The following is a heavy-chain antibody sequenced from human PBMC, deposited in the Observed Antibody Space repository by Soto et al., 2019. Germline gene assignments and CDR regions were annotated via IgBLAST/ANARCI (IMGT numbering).Heavy chain of an antibody. Sequence: SGGSLRLSCAASGFTFTRYSMNWVRQAPGKGLEWVSSISSTTNYIYYGDSMKGRFTISRDNAKNSLYLEMNSLRAEDTAVYYCARESEDLTSNFDYWGQGTLVTVSS. CDR2: ISSTTNYI. CDR1: GFTFTRYS. CDR3: ARESEDLTSNFDY. J-gene: IGHJ4*02. V-gene: IGHV3-21*06.